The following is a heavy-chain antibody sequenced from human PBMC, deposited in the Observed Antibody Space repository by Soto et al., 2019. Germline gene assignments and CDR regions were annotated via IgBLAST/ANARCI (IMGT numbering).Heavy chain of an antibody. J-gene: IGHJ6*02. D-gene: IGHD3-10*01. CDR2: TYYRSKWYN. Sequence: PSQTLSLTFAISGDSVSSNSAAWNWIRQAPSRGLEWLGRTYYRSKWYNDYAVSVKSRITINPDTSKNQFSLQLNSVTPEDTAVYYCARTVYGSGINYYYYGMDVWGQGTTVTVSS. CDR1: GDSVSSNSAA. CDR3: ARTVYGSGINYYYYGMDV. V-gene: IGHV6-1*01.